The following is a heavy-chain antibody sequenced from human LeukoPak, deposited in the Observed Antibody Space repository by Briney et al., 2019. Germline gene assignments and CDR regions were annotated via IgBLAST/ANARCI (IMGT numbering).Heavy chain of an antibody. Sequence: PSETLSLTCAVYGGSFSGYYWSWIRQPPGKGLEWIGEINHSGSTNYNPSLKSRVTISVDTSKNQFSLKLSSVTAADTAVYYCARGASSSSDSWGQGTLVTVSS. CDR2: INHSGST. V-gene: IGHV4-34*01. CDR3: ARGASSSSDS. D-gene: IGHD6-6*01. J-gene: IGHJ4*02. CDR1: GGSFSGYY.